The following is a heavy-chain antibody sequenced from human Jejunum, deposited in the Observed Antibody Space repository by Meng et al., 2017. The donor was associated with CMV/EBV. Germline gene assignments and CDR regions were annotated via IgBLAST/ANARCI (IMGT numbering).Heavy chain of an antibody. Sequence: ASGFRFSDFWISLFRQAPGNGLEWVANINQDGSDKYYADSVTGRFTISRDNAENSPYLQMNSLRVEDTAVYYCARDADFWSGSDYWGQGTLVTVSS. V-gene: IGHV3-7*01. D-gene: IGHD3-3*01. CDR1: GFRFSDFW. J-gene: IGHJ4*02. CDR3: ARDADFWSGSDY. CDR2: INQDGSDK.